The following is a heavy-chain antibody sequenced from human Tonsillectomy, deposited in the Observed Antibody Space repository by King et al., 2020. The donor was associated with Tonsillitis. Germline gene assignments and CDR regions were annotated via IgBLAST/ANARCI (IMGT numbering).Heavy chain of an antibody. J-gene: IGHJ3*02. CDR1: AYSFSSYW. CDR3: ARTLYYYNSGAWGAFDI. D-gene: IGHD3-22*01. V-gene: IGHV5-51*03. CDR2: IYPGDSDT. Sequence: VQLVESGAEVKKPGESLKISCKGPAYSFSSYWIGWVRQMPGKGLEWMGIIYPGDSDTRYSPSFQGQVTISADKSITTAYLQWSSLKASDTAMYYCARTLYYYNSGAWGAFDIWGQGTMVTVSS.